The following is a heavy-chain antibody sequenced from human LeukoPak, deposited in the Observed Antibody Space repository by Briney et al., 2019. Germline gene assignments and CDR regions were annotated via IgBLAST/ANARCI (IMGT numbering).Heavy chain of an antibody. CDR3: ARGGPLGGSYYGFDY. CDR1: GYTFTSYY. Sequence: GASVKVSCKASGYTFTSYYMHWVRQAPGQGLEWMGIINPSGGSTSYAQKFQGRVTMTRDMSTSTVYMELSSLRSEDTAVYYCARGGPLGGSYYGFDYWGQGTLVTVSS. CDR2: INPSGGST. D-gene: IGHD1-26*01. J-gene: IGHJ4*02. V-gene: IGHV1-46*01.